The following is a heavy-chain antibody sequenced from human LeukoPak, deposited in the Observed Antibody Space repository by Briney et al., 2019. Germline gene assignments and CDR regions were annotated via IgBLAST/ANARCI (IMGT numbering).Heavy chain of an antibody. V-gene: IGHV4-30-2*01. J-gene: IGHJ4*02. D-gene: IGHD1-26*01. CDR1: GGSISSGGYY. CDR3: ARSSYGFDY. CDR2: IYHSGST. Sequence: SETLSLTCTVSGGSISSGGYYWSWIRQPPGKGLEWIGYIYHSGSTYYNPSLKSRVTISVDRSKNQFSLKLSSVTAADTAVYYCARSSYGFDYWGQGTLVTVSS.